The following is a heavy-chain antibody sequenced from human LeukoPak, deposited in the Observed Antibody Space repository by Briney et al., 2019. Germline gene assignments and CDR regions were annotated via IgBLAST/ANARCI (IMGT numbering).Heavy chain of an antibody. CDR2: ISYDGSNK. Sequence: GGSLRLSCAASGFTFSSYAMHWVRQAPGKGLEWVAVISYDGSNKYYADSVKGRFTISRDNSKNTLNLQMNSLRAEDTAVYYCARGDTYCSSISCPRLYYGMDVWGQGTTVTVSS. CDR3: ARGDTYCSSISCPRLYYGMDV. J-gene: IGHJ6*02. CDR1: GFTFSSYA. D-gene: IGHD2-2*01. V-gene: IGHV3-30-3*01.